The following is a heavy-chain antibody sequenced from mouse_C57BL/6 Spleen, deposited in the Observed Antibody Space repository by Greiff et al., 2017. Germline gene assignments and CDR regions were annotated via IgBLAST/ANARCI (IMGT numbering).Heavy chain of an antibody. V-gene: IGHV1-47*01. CDR3: ATISRGGYFDV. Sequence: VQRVESGAELVKPGASVKMSCKASGYTFTTYPIEWMKQNHGKSLEWIGNFHPYNDDTKYNEKFKGKATLTVEKSSSTVYLELSRLTSDDSAVYYCATISRGGYFDVWGTGTTVTVSS. J-gene: IGHJ1*03. CDR1: GYTFTTYP. CDR2: FHPYNDDT.